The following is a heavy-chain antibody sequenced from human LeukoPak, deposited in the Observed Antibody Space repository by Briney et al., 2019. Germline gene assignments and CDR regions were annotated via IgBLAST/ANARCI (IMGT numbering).Heavy chain of an antibody. D-gene: IGHD2-15*01. CDR1: GGSISSYY. CDR2: IYTSGST. Sequence: SETLSLTCTVSGGSISSYYWSWIRQPAGKGLEWIGRIYTSGSTNYNPSLTSRVTMSVDTSKNQFSLKLTSVTAADTAVYYCAREGTSTVVVAATAKNWFDPWGQGTLVTVSS. J-gene: IGHJ5*02. V-gene: IGHV4-4*07. CDR3: AREGTSTVVVAATAKNWFDP.